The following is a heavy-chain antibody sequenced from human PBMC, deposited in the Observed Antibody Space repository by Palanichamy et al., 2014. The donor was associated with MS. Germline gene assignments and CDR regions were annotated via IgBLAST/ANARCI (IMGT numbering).Heavy chain of an antibody. J-gene: IGHJ4*02. CDR3: AKVHYRYSAYDG. CDR1: GFTFSNYA. CDR2: ISTTGSNT. D-gene: IGHD5-12*01. V-gene: IGHV3-23*01. Sequence: EVQLLESGGGLVQPGGSLRLSCVASGFTFSNYAMNWVRQAPGKGLEWVSAISTTGSNTYYADSAMGRFTISRDNSKNTLFLQMNSLRAEDTAVYYCAKVHYRYSAYDGWGQGTLVTVSS.